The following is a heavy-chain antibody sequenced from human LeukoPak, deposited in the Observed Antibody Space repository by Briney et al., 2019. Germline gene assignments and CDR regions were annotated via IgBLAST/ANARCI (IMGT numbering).Heavy chain of an antibody. J-gene: IGHJ4*02. CDR3: ASGRQLGY. CDR2: IKQDGSEK. CDR1: GLTFSSYW. D-gene: IGHD3-16*01. V-gene: IGHV3-7*01. Sequence: GGSLRLSCAASGLTFSSYWMSWVRRAPGKGLEWVANIKQDGSEKYYVDSVKGRFTISRDNARNSLYLQMNSLRAEDTAIYYCASGRQLGYWGQGTLVTVSS.